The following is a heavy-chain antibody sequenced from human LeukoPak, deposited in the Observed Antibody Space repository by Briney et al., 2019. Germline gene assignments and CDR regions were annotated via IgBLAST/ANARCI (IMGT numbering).Heavy chain of an antibody. J-gene: IGHJ4*02. Sequence: SVKVSCKASGYTFTGYYVHWVRQAPGQGLEWMGGIIPIFGAANYAQKFQGRTADESTSTAYMELSSLRSEDTAVYYCARYYSGWYYFDYWGQGTLVTVSS. D-gene: IGHD6-19*01. CDR1: GYTFTGYY. V-gene: IGHV1-69*13. CDR2: IIPIFGAA. CDR3: ARYYSGWYYFDY.